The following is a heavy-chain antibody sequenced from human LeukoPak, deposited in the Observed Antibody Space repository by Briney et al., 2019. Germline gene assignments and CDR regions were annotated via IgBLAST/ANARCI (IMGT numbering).Heavy chain of an antibody. J-gene: IGHJ6*02. CDR3: SAAVGTDFYDYGMDV. D-gene: IGHD6-13*01. CDR1: GFXFSGSA. V-gene: IGHV3-73*01. CDR2: IRSKANTYAT. Sequence: PGGSLRLSCAASGFXFSGSAMHWVRQASGKELEWVGRIRSKANTYATAYAASVKGRFTISRDDSKNTAYLQLNSLKTEDTAVYYCSAAVGTDFYDYGMDVWGQGTTVTVSS.